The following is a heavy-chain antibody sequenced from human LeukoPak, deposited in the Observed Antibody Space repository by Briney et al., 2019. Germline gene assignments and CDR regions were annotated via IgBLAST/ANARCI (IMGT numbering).Heavy chain of an antibody. CDR1: GGSISSYY. CDR3: ARPHYSSSAHDAFDI. D-gene: IGHD6-13*01. CDR2: IYYSGST. V-gene: IGHV4-59*08. J-gene: IGHJ3*02. Sequence: KASETLSLTCTVSGGSISSYYWSWIRQPPGKGLEWIGYIYYSGSTNYNPSLKSRVTISVDTSKNQFSLKLSSVTAADPAVYYCARPHYSSSAHDAFDIWGQGTMVTVSS.